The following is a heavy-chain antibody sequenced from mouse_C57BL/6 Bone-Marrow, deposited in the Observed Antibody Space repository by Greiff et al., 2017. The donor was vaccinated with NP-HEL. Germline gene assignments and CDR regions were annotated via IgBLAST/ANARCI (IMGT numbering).Heavy chain of an antibody. D-gene: IGHD1-3*01. CDR1: GYTFTSYW. CDR3: ARGPSSYAMDY. Sequence: QVQLQQPGAELVKPGASVKLSCKASGYTFTSYWMHWVKQRPGQGLEWIGMIHPNSGSTNYNEKFKSKATLTVDKSSSTSYMQRSSLTAEDAAVYYCARGPSSYAMDYWGQGTSVTVSS. J-gene: IGHJ4*01. V-gene: IGHV1-64*01. CDR2: IHPNSGST.